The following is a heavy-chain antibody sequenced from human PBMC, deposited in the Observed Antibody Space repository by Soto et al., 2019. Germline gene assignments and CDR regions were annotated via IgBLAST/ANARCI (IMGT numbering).Heavy chain of an antibody. J-gene: IGHJ4*02. CDR2: INRDGVT. D-gene: IGHD2-2*02. CDR3: ARTATQCSSTSCYTVSLYF. V-gene: IGHV4-34*01. Sequence: QVQLQQWGAGLLKPSETLSLTCAVFGGSFSGYYWGWIRQPPGKGLEWIGEINRDGVTNYNPSLKSRLTISVDTSKNQFSLKLNSVTAADTAVYYCARTATQCSSTSCYTVSLYFWGQGTLVTVSS. CDR1: GGSFSGYY.